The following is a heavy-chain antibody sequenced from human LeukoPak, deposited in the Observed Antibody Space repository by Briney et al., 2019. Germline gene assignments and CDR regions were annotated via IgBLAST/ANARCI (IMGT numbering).Heavy chain of an antibody. J-gene: IGHJ4*02. CDR2: ISYDGSNK. CDR1: GFTFSSYA. D-gene: IGHD3-3*01. CDR3: ARDFEEYYDFWSGYQAIDY. V-gene: IGHV3-30*01. Sequence: GGSLRLSCAASGFTFSSYAMHWVCQAPGKGLEWVAVISYDGSNKYYADSVKGRFTISRDNSKNTLYLQMNSLRAEDTAVYYCARDFEEYYDFWSGYQAIDYWGQGTLVTVSS.